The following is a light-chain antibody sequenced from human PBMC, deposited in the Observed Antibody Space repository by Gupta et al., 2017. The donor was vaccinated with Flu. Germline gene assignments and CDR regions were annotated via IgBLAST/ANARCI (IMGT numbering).Light chain of an antibody. CDR1: QSVSSNY. J-gene: IGKJ2*01. CDR2: AAS. Sequence: RATLSCRASQSVSSNYLAWYQQKPGQAPRLLIFAASSRATGIPDRFSGSGSGTDFTLTISRLEPEDFAVYYCQVYVSSPLYTFGQGTKLET. V-gene: IGKV3-20*01. CDR3: QVYVSSPLYT.